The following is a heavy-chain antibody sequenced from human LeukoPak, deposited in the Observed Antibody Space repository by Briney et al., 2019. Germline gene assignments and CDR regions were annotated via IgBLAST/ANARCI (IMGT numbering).Heavy chain of an antibody. CDR3: ARAPTTYYYDSSGYYPPDY. D-gene: IGHD3-22*01. CDR1: GYTFTSYG. Sequence: ASVKVSCKASGYTFTSYGISWVRQAPGQGLEWMGWISAYNGNTNYAQKLQGRVTMTTDTSTSTAYMELRSLRSEDTAVYYCARAPTTYYYDSSGYYPPDYWGQGTLVTVSS. V-gene: IGHV1-18*01. CDR2: ISAYNGNT. J-gene: IGHJ4*02.